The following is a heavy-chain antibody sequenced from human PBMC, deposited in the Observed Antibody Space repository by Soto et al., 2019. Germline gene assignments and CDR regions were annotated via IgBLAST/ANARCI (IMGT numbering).Heavy chain of an antibody. CDR2: IYPGDSDT. D-gene: IGHD6-13*01. CDR3: ARTSAAGKCYYGMDV. CDR1: GYSFTSYW. Sequence: RGESLKISCKGSGYSFTSYWIGWVRQMPGKGLEWMGIIYPGDSDTRYSPSFQGQVTISADKSISTAYLQWSSLKASDTAMYYCARTSAAGKCYYGMDVWGQGTTVTVSS. V-gene: IGHV5-51*01. J-gene: IGHJ6*02.